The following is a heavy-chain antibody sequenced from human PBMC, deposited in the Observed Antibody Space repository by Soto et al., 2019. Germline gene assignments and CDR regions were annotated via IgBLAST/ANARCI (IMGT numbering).Heavy chain of an antibody. D-gene: IGHD2-15*01. CDR2: IDPTDSFT. CDR1: GYKFKTFW. J-gene: IGHJ3*01. V-gene: IGHV5-10-1*01. Sequence: EALKITCKASGYKFKTFWLNWVRQTPGKGLELLGRIDPTDSFTNYSPPFEGHGTISVDRSIRTAYLQWNSFKSSDTAIYYCARPASGGTRDAFDXWGQGTTVTVS. CDR3: ARPASGGTRDAFDX.